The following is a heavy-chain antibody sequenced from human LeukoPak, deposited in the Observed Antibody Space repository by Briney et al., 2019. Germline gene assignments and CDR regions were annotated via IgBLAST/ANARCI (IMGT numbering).Heavy chain of an antibody. CDR3: VKSAGKDGYRDVFDI. CDR1: GITFSNSA. V-gene: IGHV3-23*01. D-gene: IGHD5-24*01. J-gene: IGHJ3*02. CDR2: ITKSGDQT. Sequence: GGSLRLSCVPSGITFSNSALSWVRQAPGEGLEWVSTITKSGDQTHYADSVRGLFTISRDIFKNTLYLQMNSLRAEDTAVYHCVKSAGKDGYRDVFDIWGQGTVVTVSS.